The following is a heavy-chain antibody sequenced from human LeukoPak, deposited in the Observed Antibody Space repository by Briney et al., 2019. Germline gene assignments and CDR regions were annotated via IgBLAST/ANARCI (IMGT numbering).Heavy chain of an antibody. CDR1: GYTFTSYG. CDR2: ISAYNGNT. J-gene: IGHJ6*02. D-gene: IGHD3-22*01. V-gene: IGHV1-18*01. Sequence: GASVKVSCKASGYTFTSYGISWVRQAPGQGLEWMGWISAYNGNTNYAQKLQGRVTMTTDTSTSTAYMELRSLRSDDTAVYYCARERLSYYDSSGYYYYYYGMDVWGQGTTVTVSS. CDR3: ARERLSYYDSSGYYYYYYGMDV.